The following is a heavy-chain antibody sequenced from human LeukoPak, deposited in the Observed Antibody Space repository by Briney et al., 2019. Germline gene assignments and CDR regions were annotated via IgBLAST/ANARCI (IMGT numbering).Heavy chain of an antibody. D-gene: IGHD6-13*01. CDR3: ARSNPIAAAGRFDY. J-gene: IGHJ4*02. Sequence: SETLSLTCTVSGGSISSYYWSRIRQPPGKGLEWIGYIYYSGSTNYNPSLKSRVTISVDTSKNQFSLKLSSVTAADTAVYYCARSNPIAAAGRFDYWGQGTLVTVSS. CDR1: GGSISSYY. V-gene: IGHV4-59*01. CDR2: IYYSGST.